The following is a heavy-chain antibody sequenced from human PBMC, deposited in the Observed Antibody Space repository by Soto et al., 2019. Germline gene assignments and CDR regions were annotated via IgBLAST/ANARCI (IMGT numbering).Heavy chain of an antibody. CDR1: GYTFTSYG. Sequence: QVQLVQSGAEVKKPGASVKVSCKASGYTFTSYGISWVRQAPGQGLEWMGWISAYHGNTNYAQKLQGRVTMTTDTSTSTADRVLRSLRSDDTAVDYCARDISPGLTLQGAVYWGQGSLVTVCS. V-gene: IGHV1-18*01. D-gene: IGHD1-1*01. CDR2: ISAYHGNT. J-gene: IGHJ4*02. CDR3: ARDISPGLTLQGAVY.